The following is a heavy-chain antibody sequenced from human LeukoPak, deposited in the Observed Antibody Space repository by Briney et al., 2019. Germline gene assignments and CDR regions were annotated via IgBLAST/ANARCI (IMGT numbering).Heavy chain of an antibody. CDR1: GGSISSGGYS. J-gene: IGHJ4*02. CDR2: IYHSGST. Sequence: SQTLSLTCAVSGGSISSGGYSWSWIRQPPGKGLEWIGYIYHSGSTYYNPSLKSRVTISVDRSKNQFSLKLSSVTAADTAVYYCAREVATIGYYFDYWGQGILVTVSS. D-gene: IGHD5-12*01. V-gene: IGHV4-30-2*01. CDR3: AREVATIGYYFDY.